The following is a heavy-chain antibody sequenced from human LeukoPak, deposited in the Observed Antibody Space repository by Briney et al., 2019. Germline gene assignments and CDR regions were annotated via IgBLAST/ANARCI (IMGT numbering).Heavy chain of an antibody. CDR1: GGSISSYY. V-gene: IGHV4-59*08. CDR3: ARRQVGARRWFDP. J-gene: IGHJ5*02. Sequence: PSETLSLTCTVSGGSISSYYWSWIRQPPGKGLEWIGYIYYSGSTNYNPSLKSRVTISVDTSKNQFSLKLSSVTAADTAVYYCARRQVGARRWFDPWGQGTLVTVSS. D-gene: IGHD1-26*01. CDR2: IYYSGST.